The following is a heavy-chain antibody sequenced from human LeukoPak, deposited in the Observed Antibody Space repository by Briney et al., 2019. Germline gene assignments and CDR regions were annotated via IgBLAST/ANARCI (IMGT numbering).Heavy chain of an antibody. V-gene: IGHV4-4*07. J-gene: IGHJ4*02. CDR3: ARGTEMTSFTGYYSFDY. D-gene: IGHD3-9*01. Sequence: SETLSLTCTVSGGSISTFFWTWIRQSAGKGLEWIGRIYTGTTYYNPSLGSRATISVDTSNNRFSLKLTSLTAADTAVYYCARGTEMTSFTGYYSFDYWGRGSLVSVSS. CDR2: IYTGTT. CDR1: GGSISTFF.